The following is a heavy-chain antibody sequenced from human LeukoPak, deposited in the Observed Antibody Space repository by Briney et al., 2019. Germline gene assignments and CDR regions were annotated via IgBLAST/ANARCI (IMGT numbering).Heavy chain of an antibody. Sequence: PGGSLRLSCATSGFTFSSCAMPWVRQAPGKGLEWVVFISYDGSNKYYADSVKGRFTTSRDNSKNTLYLQMNSLRPEDTAVYYCAKDWSYHYTVDYWGQGTLVTVSS. CDR2: ISYDGSNK. J-gene: IGHJ4*02. D-gene: IGHD3-16*02. V-gene: IGHV3-30*18. CDR3: AKDWSYHYTVDY. CDR1: GFTFSSCA.